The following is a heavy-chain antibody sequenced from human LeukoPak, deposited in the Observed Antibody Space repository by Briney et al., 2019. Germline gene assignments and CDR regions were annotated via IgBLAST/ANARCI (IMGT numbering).Heavy chain of an antibody. V-gene: IGHV1-8*01. Sequence: ASVKVSCKASGYTFTSYDINWVRQATGQGLEWMGWMNPNSGDTGYAQKFQGRVTLTRSTSISTAYMELSSLRSEDTAVYYCARSSSRYYVDYWGQGTLVAVSS. D-gene: IGHD6-13*01. CDR2: MNPNSGDT. J-gene: IGHJ4*02. CDR1: GYTFTSYD. CDR3: ARSSSRYYVDY.